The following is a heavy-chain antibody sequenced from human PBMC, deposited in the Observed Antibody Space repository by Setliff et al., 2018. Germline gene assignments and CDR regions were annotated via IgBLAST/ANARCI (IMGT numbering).Heavy chain of an antibody. CDR2: IYTSGST. CDR3: ARDHGDYGYYYYYMDV. D-gene: IGHD4-17*01. Sequence: PSETLSLTCTVSGGSISSYYWSWIRQPAGKGLEWIGRIYTSGSTNYNPSPKSRVTMSVDTSKNQFSLKLSSVTAADTAVYYCARDHGDYGYYYYYMDVWGKGTTVTVSS. CDR1: GGSISSYY. V-gene: IGHV4-4*07. J-gene: IGHJ6*03.